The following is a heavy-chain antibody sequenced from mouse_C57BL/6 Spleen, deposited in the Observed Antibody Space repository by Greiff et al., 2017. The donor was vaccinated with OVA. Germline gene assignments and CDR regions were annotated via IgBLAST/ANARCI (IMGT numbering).Heavy chain of an antibody. J-gene: IGHJ1*03. D-gene: IGHD2-5*01. CDR1: GYTFTSYW. V-gene: IGHV1-72*01. CDR3: ARSWAYYSNPRWYFDV. Sequence: QVHVKQSGAELVKPGASVKLSCKASGYTFTSYWMHWVKQRPGRGLEWIGRIDPNSGGTKYNEKFKSKATLTVDKPSSTAYMQLSSLTSEDSAVYYCARSWAYYSNPRWYFDVWGTGTTVTVSS. CDR2: IDPNSGGT.